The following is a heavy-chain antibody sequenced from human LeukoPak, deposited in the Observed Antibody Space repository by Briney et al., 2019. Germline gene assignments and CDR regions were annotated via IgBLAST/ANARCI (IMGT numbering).Heavy chain of an antibody. Sequence: ASVKVSCKASGYTFTGYYMHWVRQAPGQGLEWMGRINPNSGGTNYAQKFQGRDTMTRDTSISTAYMELSRLRSDDTAVYYCATFGGGYFDWLSWGQRTLVTVSS. D-gene: IGHD3-9*01. V-gene: IGHV1-2*06. CDR3: ATFGGGYFDWLS. J-gene: IGHJ4*02. CDR1: GYTFTGYY. CDR2: INPNSGGT.